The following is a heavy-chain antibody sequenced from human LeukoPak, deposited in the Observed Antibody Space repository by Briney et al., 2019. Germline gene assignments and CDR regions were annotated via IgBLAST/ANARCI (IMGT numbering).Heavy chain of an antibody. D-gene: IGHD6-25*01. J-gene: IGHJ4*02. CDR1: GYTFTSSD. CDR3: ARGRSGLAAAGTYDY. Sequence: SVKVSCKASGYTFTSSDINWVRQAAGRGLEWMGWINPNSGRTGYAQKFQGRVTMTENTSISTAYMELSSLRFDDTAVYYCARGRSGLAAAGTYDYWGQGTLITVSS. V-gene: IGHV1-8*01. CDR2: INPNSGRT.